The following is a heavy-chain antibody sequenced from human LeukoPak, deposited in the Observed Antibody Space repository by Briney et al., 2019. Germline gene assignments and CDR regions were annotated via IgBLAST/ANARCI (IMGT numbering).Heavy chain of an antibody. CDR2: ISAYNGNT. CDR1: GYTFTSYG. CDR3: ARDHLPEEQWLVPGFDY. D-gene: IGHD6-19*01. V-gene: IGHV1-18*01. Sequence: ASVKVSCKASGYTFTSYGISWVRQAPGQGLEWMGWISAYNGNTNYAQKLQGRVTMTTDTSTSTAYMELRSLRSDDTAVYYCARDHLPEEQWLVPGFDYWGQGTLVTVSS. J-gene: IGHJ4*02.